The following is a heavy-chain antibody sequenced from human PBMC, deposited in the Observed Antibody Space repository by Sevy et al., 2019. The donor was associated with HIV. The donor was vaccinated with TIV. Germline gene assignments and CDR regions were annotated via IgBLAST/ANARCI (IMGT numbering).Heavy chain of an antibody. CDR2: IKEDGSAK. V-gene: IGHV3-7*01. D-gene: IGHD1-26*01. Sequence: GGSLRLSCAASRFTFKTYWMSWVRQAPGKGLEWVGNIKEDGSAKYYADSVRGRFTISRGNAKNSLYLQMSSLRVEDTAVYYCARDSPGYGGYSYWGQGTLVTVSS. CDR1: RFTFKTYW. J-gene: IGHJ4*01. CDR3: ARDSPGYGGYSY.